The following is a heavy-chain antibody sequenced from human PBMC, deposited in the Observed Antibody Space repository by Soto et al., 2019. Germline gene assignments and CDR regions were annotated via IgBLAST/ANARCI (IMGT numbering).Heavy chain of an antibody. CDR2: ISGSGGST. CDR3: AKDSSPVVVVAAYFDS. V-gene: IGHV3-23*01. D-gene: IGHD2-15*01. Sequence: GGSLRLSCAASGFTFSSYAMSWVRQAPGKGLEWVSAISGSGGSTYYADSVKGRFTISRDNSKNTLYLQMNSLRAEDTAVYYCAKDSSPVVVVAAYFDSWGQGTRVPV. J-gene: IGHJ4*02. CDR1: GFTFSSYA.